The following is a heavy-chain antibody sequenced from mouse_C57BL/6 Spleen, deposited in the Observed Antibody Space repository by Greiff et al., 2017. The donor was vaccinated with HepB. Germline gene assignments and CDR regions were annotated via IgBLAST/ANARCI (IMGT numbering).Heavy chain of an antibody. CDR1: GYTFTSYG. CDR3: ARGRVYDGYYRDWYFDV. CDR2: IYPRSGNT. V-gene: IGHV1-81*01. Sequence: QVQLQQSGAELARPGASVKLSCKASGYTFTSYGISWVKQRTGQGLEWIGEIYPRSGNTYYNEKFKGKATLTADKSSSTAYMELRSLTSEDSAVYFCARGRVYDGYYRDWYFDVWGTGTTVTVSS. D-gene: IGHD2-3*01. J-gene: IGHJ1*03.